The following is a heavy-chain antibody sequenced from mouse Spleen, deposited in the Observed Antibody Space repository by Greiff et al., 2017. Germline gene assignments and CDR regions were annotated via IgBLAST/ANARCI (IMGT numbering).Heavy chain of an antibody. CDR3: ARYYYGSSYVAY. CDR2: IHPNSGST. Sequence: QVQLQQPGAGLVKPGASVKLSCKASGYTFTSYWMHWVKQRPGQGLEWIGMIHPNSGSTNYNEKFKSKATLTVDKSSSTAYMQLSSLTSEDSAVYYCARYYYGSSYVAYWGQGTLVTVSA. D-gene: IGHD1-1*01. CDR1: GYTFTSYW. J-gene: IGHJ3*01. V-gene: IGHV1-64*01.